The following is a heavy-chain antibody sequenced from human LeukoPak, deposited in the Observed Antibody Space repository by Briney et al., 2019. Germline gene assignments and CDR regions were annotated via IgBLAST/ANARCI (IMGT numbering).Heavy chain of an antibody. D-gene: IGHD3-22*01. CDR2: IYSSGST. CDR3: ASVSRGYYIDY. V-gene: IGHV4-4*07. CDR1: GGSISSYY. J-gene: IGHJ4*02. Sequence: KPSETLSLTCTVSGGSISSYYWSWIRQPAGQGLEWIGRIYSSGSTNYNPSIKSRVTMSVDPSKNQFSLRLSSVTAADTAMYYCASVSRGYYIDYWGQGTLVTVSS.